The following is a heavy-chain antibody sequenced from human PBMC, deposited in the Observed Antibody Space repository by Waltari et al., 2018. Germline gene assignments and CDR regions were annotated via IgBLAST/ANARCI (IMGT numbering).Heavy chain of an antibody. V-gene: IGHV4-34*01. Sequence: QVQLQQWGAGLLKPSETLSLTCAVYGGSFSGYYWSWIRQPPGKGLEWIGEINHSGSTNHNPSLKSRVTISVDTSKNQFSLKLSSVTAADTAVYYCARASSGYYFDYWGQGTLVTVSS. J-gene: IGHJ4*02. CDR3: ARASSGYYFDY. D-gene: IGHD3-22*01. CDR2: INHSGST. CDR1: GGSFSGYY.